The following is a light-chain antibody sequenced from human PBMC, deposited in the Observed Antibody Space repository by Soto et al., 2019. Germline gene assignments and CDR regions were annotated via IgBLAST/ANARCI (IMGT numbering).Light chain of an antibody. CDR3: QQRSNWPPEST. CDR1: QSVSSY. J-gene: IGKJ4*01. CDR2: DAS. V-gene: IGKV3-11*01. Sequence: EIVLTQSPATLSLSPGERATLSCRASQSVSSYLAWYQQKPGQAPRLLIYDASNRATGIPARFSGSGSGTDFTLTISSLEPEDFAVYYCQQRSNWPPESTFGGGTKV.